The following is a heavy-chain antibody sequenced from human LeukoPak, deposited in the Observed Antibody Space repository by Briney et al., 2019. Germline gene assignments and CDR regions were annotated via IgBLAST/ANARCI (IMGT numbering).Heavy chain of an antibody. J-gene: IGHJ4*02. D-gene: IGHD3-16*01. CDR1: GSTFTAYY. CDR3: ATQRGYHLWGTDFDY. Sequence: ASVKVSCSAAGSTFTAYYMHWVRQSPGHGLEGMRWINPNSGDTKYSQKFQGRVTMTRDTFISTAYMELSRVRSDDTGVYYCATQRGYHLWGTDFDYWGEGTLVSVST. CDR2: INPNSGDT. V-gene: IGHV1-2*02.